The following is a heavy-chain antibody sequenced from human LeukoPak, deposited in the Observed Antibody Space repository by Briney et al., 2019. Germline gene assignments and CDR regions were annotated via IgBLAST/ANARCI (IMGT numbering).Heavy chain of an antibody. Sequence: GSLRLSCAASGFTFRNYWMSWVRQAPGKGLEWIGNIYYSGSTYYNPSLKSRVTISADTSKNQFSLRLSSVTAADTAVYYCARQTVVGPMDDPWGQGTLVTVSS. D-gene: IGHD1-26*01. CDR1: GFTFRNYW. CDR3: ARQTVVGPMDDP. V-gene: IGHV4-39*01. CDR2: IYYSGST. J-gene: IGHJ5*02.